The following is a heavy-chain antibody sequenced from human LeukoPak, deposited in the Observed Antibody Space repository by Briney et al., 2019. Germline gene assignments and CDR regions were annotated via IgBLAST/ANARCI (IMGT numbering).Heavy chain of an antibody. CDR3: ARHAPESYFDY. J-gene: IGHJ4*02. CDR1: GGSITSHY. Sequence: SETLSLTCTVSGGSITSHYWSWIRQPPRKGLEWIGYIYYSGSTKYNPSLKSRVTMSVDTSKNQFSLKLSSVTAADTAVYYCARHAPESYFDYWGQGTLVTVSS. D-gene: IGHD3-10*01. V-gene: IGHV4-59*11. CDR2: IYYSGST.